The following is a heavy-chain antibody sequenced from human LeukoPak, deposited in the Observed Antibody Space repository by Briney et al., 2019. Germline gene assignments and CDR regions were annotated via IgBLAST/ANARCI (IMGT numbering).Heavy chain of an antibody. V-gene: IGHV1-18*01. J-gene: IGHJ4*02. CDR1: GYTFTSYG. Sequence: GASVKVSCKASGYTFTSYGISWVRQAPGQGLEWMGWISAYNGNTNYAQKLQGRVTMTTDTSTSTAYMELRSLRSDDTAVYYCARVSPTYYYDSSGYLYFDYWGQGTLVTVSS. CDR2: ISAYNGNT. D-gene: IGHD3-22*01. CDR3: ARVSPTYYYDSSGYLYFDY.